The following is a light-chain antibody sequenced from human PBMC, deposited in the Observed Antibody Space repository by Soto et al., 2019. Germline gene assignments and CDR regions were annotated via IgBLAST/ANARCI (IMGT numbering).Light chain of an antibody. CDR2: AAS. CDR1: QSISSY. J-gene: IGKJ4*01. CDR3: QQSHSTPLT. Sequence: DIQMTQSPSSLSAYVGDRVTITCRASQSISSYLNWYQQKPGKAPKLLIYAASSLQSGVPSRFSGSGSGTDFTLTISSLQPEDFATYYCQQSHSTPLTFGGGTKVEIK. V-gene: IGKV1-39*01.